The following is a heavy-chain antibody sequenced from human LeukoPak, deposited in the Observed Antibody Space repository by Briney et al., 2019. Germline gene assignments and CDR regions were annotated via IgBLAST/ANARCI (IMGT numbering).Heavy chain of an antibody. Sequence: GGSLRLSCAASGFTFDDYAMHWVRQAPGKGLEWVSGISWNSGSIGHADSVKGRFTISRDNAKNSLYLQMNSLRAEDTALYYCAKDQAAGTSGWFDPWGQGTLVTVSS. CDR3: AKDQAAGTSGWFDP. D-gene: IGHD6-13*01. CDR2: ISWNSGSI. CDR1: GFTFDDYA. J-gene: IGHJ5*02. V-gene: IGHV3-9*01.